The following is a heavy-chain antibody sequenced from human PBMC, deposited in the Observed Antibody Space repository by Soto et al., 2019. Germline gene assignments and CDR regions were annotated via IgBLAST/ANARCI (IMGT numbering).Heavy chain of an antibody. J-gene: IGHJ5*02. V-gene: IGHV3-9*01. Sequence: EVQLVESGGGLVQPGRSLRLSCAASGFTFDDYAMHWVRQAPGKRLEWVSGISWNSGSIGYADSVKGRFTISRDNAKNSLYLQMNSLRAEDTALYYCAKDKMNTCWFDPWGQGTLVTVSS. CDR3: AKDKMNTCWFDP. D-gene: IGHD3-16*01. CDR2: ISWNSGSI. CDR1: GFTFDDYA.